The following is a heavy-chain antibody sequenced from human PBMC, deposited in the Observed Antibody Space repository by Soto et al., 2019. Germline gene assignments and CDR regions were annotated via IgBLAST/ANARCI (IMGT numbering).Heavy chain of an antibody. V-gene: IGHV4-59*08. Sequence: SETLSLTCSVSGGSINNYYWSWIRQPPGKGLEWIAYIHYSGSTKYNPSLQSRATISVDTSKNQFSLKLSSVTAADTAVYYCARRGSVMVVAATPDYYYGMDVWGQGTTVTVSS. J-gene: IGHJ6*02. D-gene: IGHD2-15*01. CDR3: ARRGSVMVVAATPDYYYGMDV. CDR2: IHYSGST. CDR1: GGSINNYY.